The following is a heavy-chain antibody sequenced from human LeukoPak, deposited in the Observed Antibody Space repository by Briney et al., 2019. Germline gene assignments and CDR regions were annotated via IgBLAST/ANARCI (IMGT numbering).Heavy chain of an antibody. Sequence: ASVKDSCKASGYTFTAYYMHWVRRPPGRGLEWMGWINPNSGGTNYEQKFQGRVTITAAESTSTAYMEQSSLRSEDTAVYYCARVLDSSEQSDAFDIWGQGTMPTVSS. CDR3: ARVLDSSEQSDAFDI. V-gene: IGHV1-2*02. CDR2: INPNSGGT. CDR1: GYTFTAYY. J-gene: IGHJ3*02. D-gene: IGHD3-22*01.